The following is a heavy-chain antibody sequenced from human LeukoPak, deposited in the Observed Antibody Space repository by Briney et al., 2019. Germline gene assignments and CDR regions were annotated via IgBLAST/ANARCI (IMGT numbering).Heavy chain of an antibody. V-gene: IGHV3-21*04. J-gene: IGHJ3*02. CDR2: ISSSSSYI. D-gene: IGHD1-1*01. CDR1: GFTFSSYS. Sequence: PGGSLRLSCAASGFTFSSYSMNWVRQAPGKGLEWVSSISSSSSYIYYADSVKGRFTISRDNAKNSLYLQMNSLRAEDMALYYCAKDLGTGTGGFDAFDIWGQGTMVTVSS. CDR3: AKDLGTGTGGFDAFDI.